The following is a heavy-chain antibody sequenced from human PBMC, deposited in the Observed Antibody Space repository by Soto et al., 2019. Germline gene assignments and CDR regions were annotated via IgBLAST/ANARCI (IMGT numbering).Heavy chain of an antibody. CDR3: ARDAGGSTYGTSYYYSYGLDG. CDR1: GGSVGSGTTY. D-gene: IGHD5-18*01. V-gene: IGHV4-61*01. J-gene: IGHJ6*04. CDR2: IYYSGST. Sequence: SETLSLTFTVSGGSVGSGTTYWSWIRQPPWKGLEWIGHIYYSGSTNYNPSLESRVTISVDTSKNKLFLKLRSVTAADTAVYFCARDAGGSTYGTSYYYSYGLDGCGKGPTGTVSS.